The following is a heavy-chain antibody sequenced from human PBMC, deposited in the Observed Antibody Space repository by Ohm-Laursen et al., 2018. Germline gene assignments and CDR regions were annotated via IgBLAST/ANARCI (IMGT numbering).Heavy chain of an antibody. D-gene: IGHD2-15*01. J-gene: IGHJ5*02. V-gene: IGHV1-8*01. Sequence: ASVKVSCKASGYTFTSYDINWVRQATGQGLEWMGWMNPNSGNTGYAQKFQGRVTMTRNTSISTAYMELSSLRSEDTAVYYCARGRGVVAATVYNWFDPWGQGVVVSVST. CDR3: ARGRGVVAATVYNWFDP. CDR2: MNPNSGNT. CDR1: GYTFTSYD.